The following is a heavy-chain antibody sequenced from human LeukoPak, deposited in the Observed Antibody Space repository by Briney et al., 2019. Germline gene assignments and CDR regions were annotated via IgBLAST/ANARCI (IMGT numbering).Heavy chain of an antibody. CDR1: GFTFSSYA. V-gene: IGHV3-30-3*01. Sequence: GGSLRLSCAASGFTFSSYAMHWVRQAPGKGLEWVAVISYDGSNKYYADSVKGRFTISRDNSKNTLYLQMNSLRAEDTAVYYCARDKGGAAAGPFDYWGQGTLVTVSS. CDR2: ISYDGSNK. J-gene: IGHJ4*02. D-gene: IGHD6-13*01. CDR3: ARDKGGAAAGPFDY.